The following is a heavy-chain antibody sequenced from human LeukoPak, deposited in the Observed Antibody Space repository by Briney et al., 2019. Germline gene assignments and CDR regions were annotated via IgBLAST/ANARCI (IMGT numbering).Heavy chain of an antibody. V-gene: IGHV1-69*05. D-gene: IGHD6-6*01. CDR1: GGTFSSYA. CDR3: ARGAMWSSSSPQDQGYYYYYYMDV. Sequence: GASVKVSCKASGGTFSSYAISWVRQAPGQGLEWMGGIIPIFGTANYAQKFQGRVTITTDESTSTAYMELSSLRSEDTAVYYCARGAMWSSSSPQDQGYYYYYYMDVWGKGTTVTVSS. CDR2: IIPIFGTA. J-gene: IGHJ6*03.